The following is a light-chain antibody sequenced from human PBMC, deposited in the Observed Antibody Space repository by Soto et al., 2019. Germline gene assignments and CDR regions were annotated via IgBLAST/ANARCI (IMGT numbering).Light chain of an antibody. Sequence: QSVLTQPASVSGSPGQSITISCTGTSSDVGGYNYVSWYQQHPGKAPKLMIYDVSNRPSGVSNRFSGSKSGNTASLTISGLQAEDEADYYCNSYTSSSTPVFGGGTKVTVL. J-gene: IGLJ2*01. CDR3: NSYTSSSTPV. V-gene: IGLV2-14*01. CDR1: SSDVGGYNY. CDR2: DVS.